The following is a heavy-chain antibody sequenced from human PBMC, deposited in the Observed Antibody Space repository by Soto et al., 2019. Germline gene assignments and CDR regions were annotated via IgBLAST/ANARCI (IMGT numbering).Heavy chain of an antibody. Sequence: EVQLIESGGGWVQPGTSLRVSCAASGFTFHEYAMHWVRQAPGKGLEWVSGISSDGDTIAYADSVQGLFTVFRDNAKNSLYLQMNSLRAEDTALYYCTKGGYDLIYYFGMDVWGQGTTVTVSS. CDR2: ISSDGDTI. CDR3: TKGGYDLIYYFGMDV. D-gene: IGHD5-12*01. J-gene: IGHJ6*02. CDR1: GFTFHEYA. V-gene: IGHV3-9*01.